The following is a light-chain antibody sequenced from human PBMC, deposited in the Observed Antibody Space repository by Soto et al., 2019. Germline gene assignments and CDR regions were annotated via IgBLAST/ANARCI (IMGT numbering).Light chain of an antibody. J-gene: IGKJ5*01. CDR2: DAS. Sequence: EIVLTQSPATLSLSPGERATLSCRASQSVSTYLGGYQQKPGQAPRLLINDASNRATGIPARFSGSGSGTDFTLTISILESEDFAGYYCQQSSNWITFGQGTLLAIK. CDR3: QQSSNWIT. CDR1: QSVSTY. V-gene: IGKV3-11*01.